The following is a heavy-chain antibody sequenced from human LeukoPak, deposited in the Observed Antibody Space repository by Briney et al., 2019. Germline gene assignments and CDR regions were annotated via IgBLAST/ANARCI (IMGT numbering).Heavy chain of an antibody. CDR1: GFTFADQP. CDR3: CGGYATLPY. V-gene: IGHV3-49*04. J-gene: IGHJ4*02. CDR2: IRTTDYGGTA. D-gene: IGHD1-26*01. Sequence: PGGSLRLSCSASGFTFADQPFTWVRQAPGKGLEWVAFIRTTDYGGTAEYATSVKGRFTVSRDDSKSMVYLQMDSLQSEDTAVYYCCGGYATLPYWGQGTLVTVSS.